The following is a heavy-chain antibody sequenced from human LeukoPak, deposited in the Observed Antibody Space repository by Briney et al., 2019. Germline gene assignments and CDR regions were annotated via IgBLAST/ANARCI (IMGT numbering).Heavy chain of an antibody. CDR3: ATLGGGVRPYYYYYYMDV. D-gene: IGHD3-10*01. Sequence: SETLSLTCTVSGGSISRNYWSWIRQTPGKGLEWIGYIHSIGTTNYNPSLESRVTISVDTSKNQFSLKLSSVTAADTAVYYCATLGGGVRPYYYYYYMDVWGKGTTVTISS. J-gene: IGHJ6*03. CDR1: GGSISRNY. CDR2: IHSIGTT. V-gene: IGHV4-59*12.